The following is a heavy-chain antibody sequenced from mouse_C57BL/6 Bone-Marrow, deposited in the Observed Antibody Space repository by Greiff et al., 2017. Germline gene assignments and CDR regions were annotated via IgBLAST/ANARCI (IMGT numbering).Heavy chain of an antibody. CDR1: GYTFTSYW. D-gene: IGHD1-1*01. CDR3: ARKGGSSSPWFAY. CDR2: IHPNSGST. V-gene: IGHV1-64*01. J-gene: IGHJ3*01. Sequence: VQLKQPGAELVKPGASVKLSCKASGYTFTSYWMHWVKQRPGQGLEWIGMIHPNSGSTNYNEKFKSKATLTVDKSSSTAYMQLSSLTSEDSAVYYCARKGGSSSPWFAYWGQGTLVTVSA.